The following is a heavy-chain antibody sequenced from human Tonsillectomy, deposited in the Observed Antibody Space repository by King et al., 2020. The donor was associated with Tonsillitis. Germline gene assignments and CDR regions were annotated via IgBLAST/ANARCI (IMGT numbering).Heavy chain of an antibody. CDR3: ARGDTMANQLIAS. Sequence: QLVQSGAEVKRPGSSVKVSCKTSGNTFDSDAFNWVRQAPGQRLEWMGRIIPILGVTNYAQYFQGRVTFTADKSTNTAYMKLNSLRSEDTAVYFCARGDTMANQLIASWGQGTRVTVSS. V-gene: IGHV1-69*04. CDR2: IIPILGVT. J-gene: IGHJ5*02. CDR1: GNTFDSDA. D-gene: IGHD2/OR15-2a*01.